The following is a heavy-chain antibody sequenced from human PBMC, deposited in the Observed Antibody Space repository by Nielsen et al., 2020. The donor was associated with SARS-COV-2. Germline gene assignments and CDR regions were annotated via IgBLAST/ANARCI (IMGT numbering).Heavy chain of an antibody. CDR1: GYTFTSYY. D-gene: IGHD4-17*01. J-gene: IGHJ6*02. V-gene: IGHV1-46*01. Sequence: ASVKVSCKASGYTFTSYYMHWVRQAPEQGLEWMGIINPSGGSTSYAQKFQGRVTMTRDTSTSTVYMELSSLRSEDTAVYYCASGGVTTNKNPYYYYGMDVWGQGTTVTVSS. CDR2: INPSGGST. CDR3: ASGGVTTNKNPYYYYGMDV.